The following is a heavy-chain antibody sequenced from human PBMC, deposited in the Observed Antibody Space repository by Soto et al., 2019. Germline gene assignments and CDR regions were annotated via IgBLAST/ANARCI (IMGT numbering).Heavy chain of an antibody. J-gene: IGHJ4*02. CDR2: IYYSGST. Sequence: TLSLPCTVSGVSISSRGYYWSWIRQHPGKGLEWIGYIYYSGSTYYNPSLKSRVTISVDTSKNQFSLKLSSVTAEETAVYYCARGVIQWGQGTLVTVSS. CDR3: ARGVIQ. V-gene: IGHV4-31*03. D-gene: IGHD2-21*01. CDR1: GVSISSRGYY.